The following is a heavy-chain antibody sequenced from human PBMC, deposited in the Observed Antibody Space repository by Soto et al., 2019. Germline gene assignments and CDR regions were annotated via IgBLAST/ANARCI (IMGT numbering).Heavy chain of an antibody. CDR3: ARFSGGSYNTYYFYYGMDV. CDR2: ISAYNGNT. Sequence: ASANVSCKASGYTFTSYGISWVRQAPGQGLDWMGWISAYNGNTKYAQDLQGRVTMTTDTSTSTAYMELRSLRSDDTAMYYCARFSGGSYNTYYFYYGMDVWGQGTTVTVSS. V-gene: IGHV1-18*04. D-gene: IGHD2-15*01. J-gene: IGHJ6*02. CDR1: GYTFTSYG.